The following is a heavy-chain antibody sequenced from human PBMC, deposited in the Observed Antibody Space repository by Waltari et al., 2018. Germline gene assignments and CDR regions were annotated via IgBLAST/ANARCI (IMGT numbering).Heavy chain of an antibody. Sequence: EVQLVESGGGLIQPGGSLRLSCAASGFTVSSNYMSWVRQAPGKGVEGVANIKQDGSEKYYVDSVKGRFTISRDNAKNSLYLQMNSLRAEDTAVYYCARDGRSFDYWGQGTLVTVSS. V-gene: IGHV3-7*01. J-gene: IGHJ4*02. CDR2: IKQDGSEK. CDR3: ARDGRSFDY. CDR1: GFTVSSNY.